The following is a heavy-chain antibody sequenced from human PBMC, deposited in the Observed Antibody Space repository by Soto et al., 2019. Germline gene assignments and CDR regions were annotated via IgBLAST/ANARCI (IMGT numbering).Heavy chain of an antibody. CDR2: IYHSGST. CDR3: ARGRIVVVPAARHNWFDP. CDR1: GGSISSGGYS. V-gene: IGHV4-30-2*01. Sequence: SETLSLTCAVSGGSISSGGYSWSWIRQPPGKGLEWIGYIYHSGSTYYNPSLKSRVPISVDTSKNQFSLKLSSVTAADTAVYYCARGRIVVVPAARHNWFDPWGQGTLVTVSS. D-gene: IGHD2-2*01. J-gene: IGHJ5*02.